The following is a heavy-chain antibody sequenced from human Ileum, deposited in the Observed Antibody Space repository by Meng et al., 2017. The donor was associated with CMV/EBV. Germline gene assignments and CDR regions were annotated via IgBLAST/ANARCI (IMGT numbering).Heavy chain of an antibody. V-gene: IGHV4-4*07. J-gene: IGHJ4*02. CDR1: DGSISSYY. Sequence: QVHLQESGPGRVKPSETLSLTCTVSDGSISSYYWSWIRQSAGKGLEWIGRIHTSGTTNYNPSLKSRVTLSLDTSKDQFSLKLTSVTAADTAVYYCAREKSSCTSSTCYGVDSWGQGTLVTASS. CDR2: IHTSGTT. CDR3: AREKSSCTSSTCYGVDS. D-gene: IGHD2-2*01.